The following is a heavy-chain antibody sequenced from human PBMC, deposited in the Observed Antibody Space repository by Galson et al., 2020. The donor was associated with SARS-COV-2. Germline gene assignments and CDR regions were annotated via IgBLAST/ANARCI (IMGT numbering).Heavy chain of an antibody. J-gene: IGHJ4*02. CDR2: IYSGGAT. Sequence: GESLKISCAASGSTVSTHYMSWVRQAPGKGLEWVSVIYSGGATYYADSVKGRFTISRDIYKRMVYLQMNSLRAEDTAVYYCARVGPRDDYYFGYWGQGTLVAVSS. V-gene: IGHV3-53*01. CDR3: ARVGPRDDYYFGY. CDR1: GSTVSTHY. D-gene: IGHD1-1*01.